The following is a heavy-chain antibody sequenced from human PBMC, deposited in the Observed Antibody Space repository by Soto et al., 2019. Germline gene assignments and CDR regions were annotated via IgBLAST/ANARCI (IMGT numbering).Heavy chain of an antibody. D-gene: IGHD2-2*01. CDR3: ARSRRTGHDEY. Sequence: SETLSLTCAVSVASISSDNRWTWVRHPPGEGLDWIGEISQSGTNKYNPSLASRVTISVYKSKNQFSLKLSSVTAADTAVDYCARSRRTGHDEYWGQGTLVTVSS. V-gene: IGHV4-4*02. CDR2: ISQSGTN. J-gene: IGHJ4*02. CDR1: VASISSDNR.